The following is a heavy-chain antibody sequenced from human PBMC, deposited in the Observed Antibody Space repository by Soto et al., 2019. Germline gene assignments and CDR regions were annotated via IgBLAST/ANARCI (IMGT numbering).Heavy chain of an antibody. CDR3: AKDRDCDS. Sequence: EVQLLESGGGLVQPGGSLRLSCAASGFTFTVYAMTWVRQAPGKGLEWVSGINYGGDSTYYADSVKGRFTISRDNAKNTLYLQMNSLRAEDTAVYYCAKDRDCDSWGQGSLVTVSS. V-gene: IGHV3-23*01. CDR2: INYGGDST. CDR1: GFTFTVYA. J-gene: IGHJ4*02.